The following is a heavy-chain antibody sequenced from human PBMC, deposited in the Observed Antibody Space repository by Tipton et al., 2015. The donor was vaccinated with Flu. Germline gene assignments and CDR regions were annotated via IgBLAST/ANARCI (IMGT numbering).Heavy chain of an antibody. CDR3: ATLTGPYGYFAY. CDR2: IYYSGST. D-gene: IGHD3-9*01. Sequence: LRLSCTVSGGSISSGGYYWSWIRQHPGKGLEWIGYIYYSGSTYYNPSLKSRVTISVDTSKNQFSLKLSSVTAADTAVYYCATLTGPYGYFAYWGQGTLVTVSS. V-gene: IGHV4-31*03. CDR1: GGSISSGGYY. J-gene: IGHJ4*02.